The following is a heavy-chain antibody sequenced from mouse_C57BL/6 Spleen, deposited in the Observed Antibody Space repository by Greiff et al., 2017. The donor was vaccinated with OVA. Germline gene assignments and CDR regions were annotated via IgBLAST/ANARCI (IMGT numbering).Heavy chain of an antibody. CDR1: GYTFTDYN. CDR2: INPNNGGT. D-gene: IGHD2-5*01. J-gene: IGHJ4*01. V-gene: IGHV1-22*01. Sequence: EVQLQQSGPELVKPGASVKMSCKASGYTFTDYNMHWVKQSHGKSLEWIGYINPNNGGTSYNQKFKGKATLTVNKSYSTAYMELRSLTSEDSAVYYCARDNYSNLYYAMDYWGQGTSVTVSS. CDR3: ARDNYSNLYYAMDY.